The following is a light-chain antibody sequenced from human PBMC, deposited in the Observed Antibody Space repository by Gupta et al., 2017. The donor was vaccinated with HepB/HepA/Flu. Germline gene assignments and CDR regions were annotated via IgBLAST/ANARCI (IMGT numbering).Light chain of an antibody. V-gene: IGLV1-44*01. J-gene: IGLJ3*02. CDR2: SDN. CDR3: TAWDDSLNGWV. Sequence: QSVLTQPPSASGTPGQRVTISCSGRRSNMGRNIVNWYQQLPGTAPKLLICSDNQRPSGVPDRFSGSKSGTSASLAISGLQSEDEADYYCTAWDDSLNGWVFGGGTKLTVL. CDR1: RSNMGRNI.